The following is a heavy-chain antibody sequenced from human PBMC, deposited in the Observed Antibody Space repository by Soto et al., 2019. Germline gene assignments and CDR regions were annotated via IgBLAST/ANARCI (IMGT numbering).Heavy chain of an antibody. J-gene: IGHJ4*02. V-gene: IGHV3-11*01. CDR2: ISNTGSTI. D-gene: IGHD1-26*01. Sequence: KSGGSLRLSCAASGFTFRDYYMSWIRQAPGKGLEWISYISNTGSTIYYGDSVEGRFTISRDNAKNSLYLQMNSLRAEDTAVYYCARESTSYVGISPHYFDSWGQGTLVTVSS. CDR3: ARESTSYVGISPHYFDS. CDR1: GFTFRDYY.